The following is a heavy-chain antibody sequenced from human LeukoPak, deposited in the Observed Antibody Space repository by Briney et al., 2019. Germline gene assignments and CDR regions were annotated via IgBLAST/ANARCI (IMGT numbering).Heavy chain of an antibody. Sequence: SETLSLTCAVYGGSFSGYYWSWIRQPPGKGLEWIGEINHSGSTNYNPSLKSRVTISVDTSKNQFSLKLSSVTAADTAVSYCARGPGPTGFDPWGQGTLVTVSS. CDR2: INHSGST. CDR1: GGSFSGYY. J-gene: IGHJ5*02. V-gene: IGHV4-34*01. CDR3: ARGPGPTGFDP.